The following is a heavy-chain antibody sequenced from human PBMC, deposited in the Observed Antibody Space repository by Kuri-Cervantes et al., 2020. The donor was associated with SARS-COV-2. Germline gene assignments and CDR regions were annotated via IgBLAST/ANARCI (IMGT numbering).Heavy chain of an antibody. CDR3: AKDLGIVVVISASIDY. Sequence: GGSLRLSCAASGFTFSSYAMSWVRQAPGKGLEWVSAISGSGGSTYYADSVKGRFTISRDNSKNTLYLQMNSLRAEDTAVYYCAKDLGIVVVISASIDYWGQGNLVTGSS. CDR2: ISGSGGST. J-gene: IGHJ4*02. D-gene: IGHD3-22*01. CDR1: GFTFSSYA. V-gene: IGHV3-23*01.